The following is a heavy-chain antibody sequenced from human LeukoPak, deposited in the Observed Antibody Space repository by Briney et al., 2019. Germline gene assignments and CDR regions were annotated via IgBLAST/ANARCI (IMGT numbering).Heavy chain of an antibody. CDR2: ISYDGSNK. V-gene: IGHV3-30*03. D-gene: IGHD1-26*01. J-gene: IGHJ5*02. CDR1: GFTFSSYG. Sequence: SGGSLRLSCAASGFTFSSYGMHWVRQAPGKGLEWVAVISYDGSNKYYADSVKGRFTISRDNSKNTLYLQMNSLKTEDTAVYYCVSLSGSYYSAYNWFDPWGQGTLVTVSS. CDR3: VSLSGSYYSAYNWFDP.